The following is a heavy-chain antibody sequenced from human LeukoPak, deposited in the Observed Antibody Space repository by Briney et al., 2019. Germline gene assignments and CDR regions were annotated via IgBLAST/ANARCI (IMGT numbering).Heavy chain of an antibody. CDR3: ASGRHYSGYDFDY. D-gene: IGHD5-12*01. J-gene: IGHJ4*02. CDR2: IYPGDSDT. V-gene: IGHV5-51*01. Sequence: PGESLKISCKGSGYSFTSYWIGWVRQMPGEGLEWMGIIYPGDSDTRYSPSFQGQVTISADKSISTAYLQWSSLKASDTAMYYCASGRHYSGYDFDYWGQGTLVTVSS. CDR1: GYSFTSYW.